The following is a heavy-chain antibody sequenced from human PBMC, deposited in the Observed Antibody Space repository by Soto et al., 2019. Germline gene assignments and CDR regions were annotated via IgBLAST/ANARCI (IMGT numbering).Heavy chain of an antibody. CDR2: ISGSGGST. Sequence: GGSLRLSCAASGFTFSSYAMSWVRQAPGKGLEWVSAISGSGGSTYYADSVKGRFTISRDNSKNTLYLQMNSLRAEDTAVYYCASPTVGQWLVGGYFDYWGQGTLVTVSS. J-gene: IGHJ4*02. CDR3: ASPTVGQWLVGGYFDY. CDR1: GFTFSSYA. V-gene: IGHV3-23*01. D-gene: IGHD6-19*01.